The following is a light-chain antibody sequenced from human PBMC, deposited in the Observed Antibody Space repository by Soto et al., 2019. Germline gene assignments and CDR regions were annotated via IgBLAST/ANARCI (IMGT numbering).Light chain of an antibody. V-gene: IGKV3-11*01. CDR2: DAS. J-gene: IGKJ5*01. CDR3: QQRYNWPPIT. Sequence: EIVLTQSPATLSLSPGERATLSCRASQSVFTYLAWYQQKPRQTPRLLIYDASNRATGIPARFSGSESGTDFTISISSLEPEDFAVYYCQQRYNWPPITFGQGTRLEIK. CDR1: QSVFTY.